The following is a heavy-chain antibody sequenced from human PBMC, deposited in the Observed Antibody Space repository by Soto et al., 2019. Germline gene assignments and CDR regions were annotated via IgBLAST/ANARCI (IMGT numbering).Heavy chain of an antibody. D-gene: IGHD4-17*01. J-gene: IGHJ4*02. CDR2: IYYSGST. V-gene: IGHV4-59*01. CDR1: GGSISSYY. Sequence: QVQLQESGPGLVKPSETLSLTCTVSGGSISSYYWSWIRQPPGKGLEWIGYIYYSGSTNYNPSLKSRVTISVDTSKNQFSRKLSSVTAADTAVYYCARLDGTVALDYWGQGTLVTVSS. CDR3: ARLDGTVALDY.